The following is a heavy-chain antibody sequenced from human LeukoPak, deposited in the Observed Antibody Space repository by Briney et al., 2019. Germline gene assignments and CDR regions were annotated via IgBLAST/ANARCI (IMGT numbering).Heavy chain of an antibody. V-gene: IGHV3-21*01. J-gene: IGHJ4*02. CDR3: ARDPETQYYFDY. Sequence: KSGGSLRLSCAASGFTFSSYSMNWVRQAPGKGLEWVSSISSSSSYIYYADSVKGRFTISRDNAKNSLYLQMNSLRAEDTAVYYCARDPETQYYFDYWGQGTLVTVSS. CDR2: ISSSSSYI. CDR1: GFTFSSYS.